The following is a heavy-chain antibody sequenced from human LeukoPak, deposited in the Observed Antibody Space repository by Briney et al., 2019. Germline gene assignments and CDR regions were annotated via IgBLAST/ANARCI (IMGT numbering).Heavy chain of an antibody. CDR3: ARDGAGYCSTTTCRAGVDY. CDR2: MYHGGSA. Sequence: SETLSLTCTVSGGSISSYYWGWIRQPPGKGLEWIGSMYHGGSAYYNPSLKSRVTMSLDTSKNQFSLKLSSVTAADTAVYYCARDGAGYCSTTTCRAGVDYWGQGTLVTVSS. J-gene: IGHJ4*02. V-gene: IGHV4-59*04. CDR1: GGSISSYY. D-gene: IGHD2-2*01.